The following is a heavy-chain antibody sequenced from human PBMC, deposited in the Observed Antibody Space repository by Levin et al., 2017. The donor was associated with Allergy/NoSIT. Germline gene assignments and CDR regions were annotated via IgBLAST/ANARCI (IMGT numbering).Heavy chain of an antibody. D-gene: IGHD2-21*01. Sequence: QAGGSLRLSCAASGFTFSSNWMSWVRQAPGKGLEWVANIKQDGSEKYYVDSVKGRFTISRDNAKNSLYLQMNSLRAEDTAVYYCARDGGGGSYYWGQGTLVTVSS. CDR3: ARDGGGGSYY. CDR1: GFTFSSNW. CDR2: IKQDGSEK. J-gene: IGHJ4*02. V-gene: IGHV3-7*01.